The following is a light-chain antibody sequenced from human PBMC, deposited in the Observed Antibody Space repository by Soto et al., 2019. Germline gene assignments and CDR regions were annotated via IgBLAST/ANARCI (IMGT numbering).Light chain of an antibody. CDR2: DNN. V-gene: IGLV1-51*01. CDR3: GTWDGSLSAAV. J-gene: IGLJ2*01. Sequence: QSVLTQPPSVSAAPGQKVTISCSGSSSNIGSHYVSWYQQFPGTAPKLLIYDNNERPSGIPDRFSGSKSGTSATLGITGLQTGDEADYYCGTWDGSLSAAVFGGGTKLTVL. CDR1: SSNIGSHY.